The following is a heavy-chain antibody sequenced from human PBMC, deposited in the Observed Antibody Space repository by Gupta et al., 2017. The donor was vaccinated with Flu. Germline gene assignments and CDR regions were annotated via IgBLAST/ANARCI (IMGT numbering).Heavy chain of an antibody. CDR2: IKQDGSEK. D-gene: IGHD3-3*01. CDR3: ARQYIYDFWSGYYSLDY. CDR1: GFTFSSYW. V-gene: IGHV3-7*01. Sequence: EVQLVESGGGLVQPGGSLRLSCAASGFTFSSYWMSWVRQAPGKGLEWVANIKQDGSEKYYVDSVKGRFTISRDNAKNSLYLQMNSLRAEDTAVYYCARQYIYDFWSGYYSLDYWGQGTLVTVSS. J-gene: IGHJ4*02.